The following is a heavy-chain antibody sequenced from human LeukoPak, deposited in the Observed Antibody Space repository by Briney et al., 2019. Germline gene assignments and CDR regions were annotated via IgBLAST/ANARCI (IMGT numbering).Heavy chain of an antibody. J-gene: IGHJ4*02. V-gene: IGHV1-69*05. CDR3: VRGGGYSYGTGFAY. CDR1: GGTFSSYA. D-gene: IGHD5-18*01. CDR2: IIPIFGTA. Sequence: SVKVSCKASGGTFSSYAISWVRQAPGQGLEWMGGIIPIFGTANYAQKFQGRVTITTDESTSTAYMELSSLRSEDTAVYYCVRGGGYSYGTGFAYWGQGTLVTVSS.